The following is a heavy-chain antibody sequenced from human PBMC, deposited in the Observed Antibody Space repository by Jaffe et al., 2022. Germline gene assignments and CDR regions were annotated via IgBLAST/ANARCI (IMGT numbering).Heavy chain of an antibody. Sequence: EVQLLESGGGLVQPGGSLRLSCAASGFTFSSYAMSWVRQAPGKGLEWVSAISGSGGSTYYADSVKGRFTISRDNSKNTLYLQMNSLRAEDTAVYYCAKDYCSSTSCYAWEDYYYYYMDVWGKGTTVTVSS. CDR1: GFTFSSYA. V-gene: IGHV3-23*01. CDR3: AKDYCSSTSCYAWEDYYYYYMDV. J-gene: IGHJ6*03. D-gene: IGHD2-2*01. CDR2: ISGSGGST.